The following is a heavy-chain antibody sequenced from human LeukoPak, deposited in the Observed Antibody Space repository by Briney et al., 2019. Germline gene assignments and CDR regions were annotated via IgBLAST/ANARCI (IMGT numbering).Heavy chain of an antibody. V-gene: IGHV4-59*08. Sequence: SETLSLTCTVSGGSINSYFWSWIRRPPGKGLEWIGYINYSGTTNYNPSLKSRVTISVDTSKNQFSLKLSSVTATDTAVYYCARGGPYCSGGGCYSRTSNWFDPWGQGTLVTVSS. CDR1: GGSINSYF. CDR3: ARGGPYCSGGGCYSRTSNWFDP. CDR2: INYSGTT. J-gene: IGHJ5*02. D-gene: IGHD2-15*01.